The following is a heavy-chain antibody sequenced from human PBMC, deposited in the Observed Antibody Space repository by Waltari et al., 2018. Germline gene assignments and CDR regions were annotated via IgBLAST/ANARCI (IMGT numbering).Heavy chain of an antibody. CDR1: GGSISSYY. V-gene: IGHV4-59*01. J-gene: IGHJ4*02. D-gene: IGHD3-22*01. Sequence: QVQLQESGPGLVKHSETLSLTCTVSGGSISSYYWSWIRQPPGKGLEWIGYIYYSGSTNYNPSLKSRVTISVDTSKNQFSLKLSSVTAADTAVYYCARAVVPLGMIVFPYYFDYWGQGTLVTVSS. CDR2: IYYSGST. CDR3: ARAVVPLGMIVFPYYFDY.